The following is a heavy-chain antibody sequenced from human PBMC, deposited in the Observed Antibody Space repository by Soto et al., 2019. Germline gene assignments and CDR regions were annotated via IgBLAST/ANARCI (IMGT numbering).Heavy chain of an antibody. D-gene: IGHD4-4*01. CDR2: ISSTGNTI. CDR3: ARDKDYSIDY. V-gene: IGHV3-48*02. Sequence: EVQLVESGGGLEQPGGSLRLSCAASGFTFSRFSLNWVRQAPGKGLEGVSYISSTGNTIYYADSVKGRFTISRDLAKNSLYLQMNNLRDEDTAVYYCARDKDYSIDYCGQGTLVTVSS. J-gene: IGHJ4*02. CDR1: GFTFSRFS.